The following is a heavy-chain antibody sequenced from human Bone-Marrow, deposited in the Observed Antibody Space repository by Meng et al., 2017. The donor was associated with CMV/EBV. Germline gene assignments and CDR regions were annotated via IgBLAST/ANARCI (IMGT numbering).Heavy chain of an antibody. V-gene: IGHV4-39*07. D-gene: IGHD3-16*01. CDR1: GGSISSSSYY. CDR3: ARDRLGQNFDY. Sequence: GSLRLSCTVSGGSISSSSYYWGWIRQPPGKGLEWIGSIYYSGSTYYNPSLKSRVTISVDTSKNQFSLKLSSVTAADTAAYYCARDRLGQNFDYWGQGTLVTVSS. J-gene: IGHJ4*02. CDR2: IYYSGST.